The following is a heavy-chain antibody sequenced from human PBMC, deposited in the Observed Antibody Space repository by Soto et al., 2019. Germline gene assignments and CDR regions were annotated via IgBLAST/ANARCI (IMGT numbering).Heavy chain of an antibody. CDR2: INTYNGNT. D-gene: IGHD3-10*01. CDR1: GYTFTNYG. J-gene: IGHJ5*02. CDR3: ARRRCLGLRCYEGNWLDP. Sequence: ASVKVSCKASGYTFTNYGISWVRQAPGQGLEWMGWINTYNGNTNHAQKLQGRVTMSMDTSKNQFSLKVTSVTAADTAVYYCARRRCLGLRCYEGNWLDPWGQGILVTVSS. V-gene: IGHV1-18*01.